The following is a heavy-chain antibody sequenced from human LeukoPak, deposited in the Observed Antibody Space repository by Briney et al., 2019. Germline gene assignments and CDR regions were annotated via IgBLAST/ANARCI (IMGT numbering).Heavy chain of an antibody. J-gene: IGHJ1*01. CDR1: GFTYSSYW. CDR3: ARAAYCSSTSCYTVDFQH. D-gene: IGHD2-2*02. CDR2: IKQDGSEK. Sequence: GGSLRLSCVAPGFTYSSYWMSWVRQAPGKGLEWVAKIKQDGSEKNYVESVKGRFTISRDNAENSLYLQMNSLRVEDTAVYYCARAAYCSSTSCYTVDFQHWGQGTLVTVSS. V-gene: IGHV3-7*03.